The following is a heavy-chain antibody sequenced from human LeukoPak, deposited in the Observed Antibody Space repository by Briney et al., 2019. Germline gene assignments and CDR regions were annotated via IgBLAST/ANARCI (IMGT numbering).Heavy chain of an antibody. J-gene: IGHJ4*02. V-gene: IGHV3-48*03. CDR1: GFTFSSYE. CDR3: ARSYYYDSSGYYPEFDY. CDR2: ISSSGSTI. D-gene: IGHD3-22*01. Sequence: PGGSLRLSCAASGFTFSSYEMNWVRQAPGKGLEWVSYISSSGSTIYYADSVKGRFTISRDNAKNSLYLQMNSLRAEDTAVYYCARSYYYDSSGYYPEFDYWGQGTLVTVSS.